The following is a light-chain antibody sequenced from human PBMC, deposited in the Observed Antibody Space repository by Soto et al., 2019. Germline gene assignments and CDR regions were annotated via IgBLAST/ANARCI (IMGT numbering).Light chain of an antibody. J-gene: IGKJ2*01. Sequence: EIVLTQSPGTLSLSPGERATLSCRASQSVSSSYLAWYQQKPGQAPRLLIYDASSRATGIPDRFSGSGSGTHFTLIISRLEPEDFAVYYCQQYGSSLYTFGQGTKLEIK. CDR2: DAS. CDR1: QSVSSSY. V-gene: IGKV3-20*01. CDR3: QQYGSSLYT.